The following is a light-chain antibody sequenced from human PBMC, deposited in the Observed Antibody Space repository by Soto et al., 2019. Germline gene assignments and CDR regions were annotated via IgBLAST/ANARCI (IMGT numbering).Light chain of an antibody. V-gene: IGKV3-20*01. CDR3: QQCGSSPPYT. CDR2: GAS. J-gene: IGKJ2*01. CDR1: QSVSSSY. Sequence: EIVLTQSPGTLSLSPGERATLSCRASQSVSSSYLAWYQKKPGQAPRLLIYGASSRATGIPDRFSGSGSGTDFTLTISRLEPEDVAVYYCQQCGSSPPYTFGQGTKLEIK.